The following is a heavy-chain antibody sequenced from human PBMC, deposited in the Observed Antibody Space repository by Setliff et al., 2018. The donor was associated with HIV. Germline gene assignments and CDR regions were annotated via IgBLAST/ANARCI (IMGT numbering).Heavy chain of an antibody. Sequence: SVKVSCKASGYTFTSYYMHWVRQAPGQGLEWMGGIIPIFGTANYAQKFQGRVTITADESTSTAYMELSSLRSEDTAVYYCARAIYGGPYYFDYWGQGTLVTVSS. CDR2: IIPIFGTA. CDR3: ARAIYGGPYYFDY. V-gene: IGHV1-69*13. D-gene: IGHD4-17*01. J-gene: IGHJ4*02. CDR1: GYTFTSYY.